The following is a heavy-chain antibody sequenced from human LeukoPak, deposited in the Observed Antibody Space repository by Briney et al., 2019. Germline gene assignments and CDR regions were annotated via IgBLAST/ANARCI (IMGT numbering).Heavy chain of an antibody. CDR1: GGTFSSYA. V-gene: IGHV1-69*06. Sequence: ASVKVSCKASGGTFSSYAISWVRQAPGQGLEWMGGIIPIFGTANYAQKFQGRVTITADKSTSTAYMELSSLRSEDTAVYYCARDGVYSSGWYAVDYWGQGTLVTVSS. D-gene: IGHD6-19*01. CDR3: ARDGVYSSGWYAVDY. J-gene: IGHJ4*02. CDR2: IIPIFGTA.